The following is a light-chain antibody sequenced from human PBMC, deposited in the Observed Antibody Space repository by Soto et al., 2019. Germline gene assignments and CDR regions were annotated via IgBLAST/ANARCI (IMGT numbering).Light chain of an antibody. CDR1: QSISSY. CDR3: QQSYSTWWT. J-gene: IGKJ1*01. CDR2: AAS. Sequence: DIQMTQSPSSLSASVGDRVTITCRASQSISSYLNWYQQKPGKAPKLLIYAASSLQSGVPSRFSGSGSGTDFTLTISSLHPEDIATYYCQQSYSTWWTFGQGTNVEIK. V-gene: IGKV1-39*01.